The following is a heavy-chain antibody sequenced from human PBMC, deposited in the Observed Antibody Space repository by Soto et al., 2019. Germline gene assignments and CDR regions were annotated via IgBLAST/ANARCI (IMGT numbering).Heavy chain of an antibody. CDR3: ARDLRQWLVGPYCFDY. V-gene: IGHV3-30-3*01. Sequence: QVQLVESGGGVVQPGRSLRLSCAASGFSLSSYVMHWVRQAPGKGLEWVAVISYDGSKKYYADSVKGRFTISRDNSKNTLCLQMNSLRAEDTAVYYCARDLRQWLVGPYCFDYWGQGTLVTVSS. J-gene: IGHJ4*02. CDR1: GFSLSSYV. CDR2: ISYDGSKK. D-gene: IGHD6-19*01.